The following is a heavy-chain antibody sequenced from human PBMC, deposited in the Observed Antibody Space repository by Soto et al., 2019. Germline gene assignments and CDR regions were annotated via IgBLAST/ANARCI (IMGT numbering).Heavy chain of an antibody. CDR3: AKEAVGETTCDAFVL. CDR2: ISGRGGTT. CDR1: GCSFGTYA. D-gene: IGHD1-1*01. Sequence: EVHLLESGGTLVQPGGALRLSCAVSGCSFGTYAMAWVRLAPGKGLEWLSTISGRGGTTYYAGSVKGRFTSSRDNSKTMMFLQINSVRVDDTAAYYWAKEAVGETTCDAFVLWGQGTLVTVTS. V-gene: IGHV3-23*01. J-gene: IGHJ3*01.